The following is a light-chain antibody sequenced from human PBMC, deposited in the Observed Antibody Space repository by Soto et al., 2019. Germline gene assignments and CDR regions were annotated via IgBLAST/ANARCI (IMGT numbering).Light chain of an antibody. V-gene: IGKV3D-15*01. CDR2: GAS. J-gene: IGKJ1*01. Sequence: EIVLTQSPGTLSLSPGERATLSCRASQSVSSSLAWYQQKTGQAPRLLISGASSRATGIPDRFSGSGSGTEFTLTISSLQSEDFAVYYCQQYNSWPTWTFGQGTKVDIK. CDR3: QQYNSWPTWT. CDR1: QSVSSS.